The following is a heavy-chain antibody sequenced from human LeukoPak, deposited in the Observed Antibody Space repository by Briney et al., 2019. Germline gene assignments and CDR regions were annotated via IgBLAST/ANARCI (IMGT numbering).Heavy chain of an antibody. V-gene: IGHV1-46*01. CDR3: ARDETGNTYYDFWSGCYQEAEYFQH. CDR2: INPSGGST. J-gene: IGHJ1*01. Sequence: ASVKVSCKACGYTFTSYYMRWVRQAPGQGLEWMGIINPSGGSTSYAQKFQGRVTMTRDTSTSTVYMELSSLRSEDTAVYYCARDETGNTYYDFWSGCYQEAEYFQHWGQGTLVTVSS. CDR1: GYTFTSYY. D-gene: IGHD3-3*01.